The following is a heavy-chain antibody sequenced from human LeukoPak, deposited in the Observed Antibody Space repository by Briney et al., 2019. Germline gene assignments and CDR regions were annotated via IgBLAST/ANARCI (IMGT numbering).Heavy chain of an antibody. V-gene: IGHV1-2*02. CDR3: TREDY. CDR2: IHPNTGGT. Sequence: ASLKGSCKASGYTFTGYFIHWVRQAPGQGLEWMGWIHPNTGGTQYAQKFQGRVTITRDTSISTVYMELTSLRCDDTAVYYCTREDYWGQGSLVTVSS. CDR1: GYTFTGYF. J-gene: IGHJ4*02.